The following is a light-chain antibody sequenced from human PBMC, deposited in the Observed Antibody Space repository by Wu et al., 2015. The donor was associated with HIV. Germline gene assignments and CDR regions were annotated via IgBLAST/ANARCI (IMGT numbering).Light chain of an antibody. J-gene: IGKJ4*01. CDR1: QSVSSSD. CDR2: AAS. CDR3: QQYGSSPPAT. Sequence: EIVLTQSPGTLSLSPGERATLSCRASQSVSSSDLAWYQQKPGQTPRLLIYAASSRATGIPDRFSGSGSGTDFTLTISRLEPEDFAVYYCQQYGSSPPATFGGGTKVEIK. V-gene: IGKV3-20*01.